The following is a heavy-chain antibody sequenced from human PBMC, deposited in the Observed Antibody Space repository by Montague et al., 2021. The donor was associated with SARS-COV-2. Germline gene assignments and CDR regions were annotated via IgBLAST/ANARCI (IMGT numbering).Heavy chain of an antibody. V-gene: IGHV4-39*01. CDR2: VYYSGST. CDR1: GDSIRSSGDY. Sequence: SETLSLTCSVSGDSIRSSGDYWGWIRQPPGKGLEWIGTVYYSGSTNYNPSLKSRVTMPVDTSKNQFSLELRSVTAADTAVYYCSRLGVVVLLLNLGWFDPWGQGTLVTVSS. CDR3: SRLGVVVLLLNLGWFDP. D-gene: IGHD2-2*01. J-gene: IGHJ5*02.